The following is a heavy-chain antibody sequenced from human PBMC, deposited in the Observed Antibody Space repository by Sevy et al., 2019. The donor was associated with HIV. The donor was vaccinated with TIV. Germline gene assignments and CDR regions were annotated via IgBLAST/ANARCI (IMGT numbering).Heavy chain of an antibody. CDR2: IYHSGST. D-gene: IGHD3-22*01. V-gene: IGHV4-38-2*02. J-gene: IGHJ5*02. CDR3: ARDITMIVVAMGPYNWFDP. CDR1: GYSISSGYY. Sequence: LRLSCTVSGYSISSGYYWGWIRQPPGKGLEWIGSIYHSGSTYYNPSLKSRVTISVDTSKNQFSLKLSSVTAADTAMYYCARDITMIVVAMGPYNWFDPWGQGTLVTVSS.